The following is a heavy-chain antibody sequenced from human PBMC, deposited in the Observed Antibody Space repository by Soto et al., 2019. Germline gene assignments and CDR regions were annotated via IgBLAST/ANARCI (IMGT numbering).Heavy chain of an antibody. CDR2: INHSGST. D-gene: IGHD3-3*01. J-gene: IGHJ4*02. V-gene: IGHV4-34*01. Sequence: SETLSLTCAVYGGSFSGYYWSWIRQPPGKGLEWIGEINHSGSTNYNPSLKSRVTISVDTSKNQFSLKLSSVTAADTAVYYCARHSPDTYYDFWSGYSPFDYWGQGTLVTVSS. CDR1: GGSFSGYY. CDR3: ARHSPDTYYDFWSGYSPFDY.